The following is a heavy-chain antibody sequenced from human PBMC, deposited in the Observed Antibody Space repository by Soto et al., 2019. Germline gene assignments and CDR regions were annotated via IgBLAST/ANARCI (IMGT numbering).Heavy chain of an antibody. Sequence: SVKFSCKASGGTFSSYAISWVRQAPGQGLEWMGGIIPIFGTANYAQKFQGRVTITADKSTSTAYMELSSLRSEDTAVYYCATVVNDAFDIWGQGTMVTVSS. V-gene: IGHV1-69*06. CDR2: IIPIFGTA. J-gene: IGHJ3*02. CDR1: GGTFSSYA. D-gene: IGHD2-15*01. CDR3: ATVVNDAFDI.